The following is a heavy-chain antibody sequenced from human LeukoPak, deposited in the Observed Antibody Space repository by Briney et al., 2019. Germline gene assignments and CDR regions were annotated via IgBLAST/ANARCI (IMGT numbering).Heavy chain of an antibody. CDR3: ARGRYCTSASCYLDY. CDR2: INPDGSST. J-gene: IGHJ4*02. D-gene: IGHD2-2*01. CDR1: GFTFSTYW. Sequence: GGSLRLSCAASGFTFSTYWTHWVRQAPGKGLVWVSRINPDGSSTSYADSVKGRFTISRDNAKNTLYLQMNSLRAEDTGVFYCARGRYCTSASCYLDYGGQGPRVTVPS. V-gene: IGHV3-74*01.